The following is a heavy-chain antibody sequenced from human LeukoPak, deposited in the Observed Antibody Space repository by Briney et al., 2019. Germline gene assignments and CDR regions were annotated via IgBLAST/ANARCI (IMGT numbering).Heavy chain of an antibody. CDR3: ASGITMMSGFDP. J-gene: IGHJ5*02. V-gene: IGHV5-51*01. Sequence: GEYLHISCKGSGYSFTSYWIGWVGQMTGKGMEWMGIIYPGDSDTRYSPSFQGQVTISADKSISTAYLQWSSLKASDTAMYYCASGITMMSGFDPWGQGTLVTVSS. CDR2: IYPGDSDT. CDR1: GYSFTSYW. D-gene: IGHD3-22*01.